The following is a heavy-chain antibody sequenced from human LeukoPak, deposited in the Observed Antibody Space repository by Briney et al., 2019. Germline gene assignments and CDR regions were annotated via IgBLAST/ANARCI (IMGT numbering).Heavy chain of an antibody. Sequence: GGSLRLSCEAAGFSFRDYPMGWVRRASGKRLEWVSGICAGADVIFYADPVKGRFTISRDNSKNTLYLQMNSLRAEDSAEYYCAKSLLTTATGTGRAFDIWGQGTMVTVSA. D-gene: IGHD1-1*01. CDR1: GFSFRDYP. V-gene: IGHV3-23*01. CDR2: ICAGADVI. J-gene: IGHJ3*02. CDR3: AKSLLTTATGTGRAFDI.